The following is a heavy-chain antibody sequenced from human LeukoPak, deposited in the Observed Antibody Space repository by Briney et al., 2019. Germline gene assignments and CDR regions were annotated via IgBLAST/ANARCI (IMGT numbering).Heavy chain of an antibody. CDR1: GYTFTSYG. Sequence: ASVKVSCKASGYTFTSYGISWVRQAPGQGLEWMGWISAYNGNTSYAQKLQGRVTMTTDTSTSTAYMELRSLRSDDTAVYYCARAAGVVVPAAIRRNGIDIWGQGTMVTVSS. V-gene: IGHV1-18*01. CDR2: ISAYNGNT. D-gene: IGHD2-2*01. CDR3: ARAAGVVVPAAIRRNGIDI. J-gene: IGHJ3*02.